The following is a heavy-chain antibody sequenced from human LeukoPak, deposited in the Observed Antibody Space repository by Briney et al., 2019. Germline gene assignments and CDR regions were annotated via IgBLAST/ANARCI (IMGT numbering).Heavy chain of an antibody. CDR2: ISSSGSYI. V-gene: IGHV3-21*01. CDR1: GFTFSSYS. Sequence: PGGSLRLSCAASGFTFSSYSMNWVRQAPGKRLEWVSSISSSGSYIYYADSVKGRFTISRDNAKNSLYLQMNSLRAEDTAVYYCASTDYYGSGSSAFDIWGQGTMVTVSS. J-gene: IGHJ3*02. D-gene: IGHD3-10*01. CDR3: ASTDYYGSGSSAFDI.